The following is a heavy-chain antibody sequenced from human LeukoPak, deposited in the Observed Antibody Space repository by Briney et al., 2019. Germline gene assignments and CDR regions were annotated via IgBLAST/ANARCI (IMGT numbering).Heavy chain of an antibody. D-gene: IGHD6-19*01. Sequence: PSETLSLTCTVSGGSISSSSYYWGWIRQPPGKGLEWIGSIYYSGSTYYNPSLKSRVTISVDTSKNQFSLKLSSVTAADTAVYYCAGEVWGPVGHQEFDSIIAVAGTSAWGQGTLVTVSS. J-gene: IGHJ5*02. CDR1: GGSISSSSYY. CDR2: IYYSGST. CDR3: AGEVWGPVGHQEFDSIIAVAGTSA. V-gene: IGHV4-39*07.